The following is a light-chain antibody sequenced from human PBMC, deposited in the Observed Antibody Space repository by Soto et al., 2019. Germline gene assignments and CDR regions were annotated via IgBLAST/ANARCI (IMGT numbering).Light chain of an antibody. J-gene: IGKJ4*01. Sequence: EIVLTQSAATLSLSPGERATLSCRASQSVSSYLAWYQQKPGQAPRLLIYDASNRATGIPARFSGSGSGTDFTLTISSLEPEDFAVYYCQQRSNYLTFGGGTKVDIK. CDR2: DAS. CDR1: QSVSSY. CDR3: QQRSNYLT. V-gene: IGKV3-11*01.